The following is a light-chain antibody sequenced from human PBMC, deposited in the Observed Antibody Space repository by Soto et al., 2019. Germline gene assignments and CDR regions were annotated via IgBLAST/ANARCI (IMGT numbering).Light chain of an antibody. CDR2: GAY. CDR3: QQYGSSLRT. CDR1: QTISSNY. Sequence: EIVLTQSPGTLSLSPGDRVTLSCRASQTISSNYLAWYQQKPGQAPRLLIYGAYNRATGITDRFSGSESGTDFTLTISRLDPEDFAVYYCQQYGSSLRTVGPGTKVEIK. V-gene: IGKV3-20*01. J-gene: IGKJ1*01.